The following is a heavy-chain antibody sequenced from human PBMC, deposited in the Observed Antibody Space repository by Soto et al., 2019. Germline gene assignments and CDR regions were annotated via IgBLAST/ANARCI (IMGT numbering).Heavy chain of an antibody. D-gene: IGHD7-27*01. J-gene: IGHJ4*02. CDR2: ISYDGSNK. Sequence: GGSLRLSCVASGLTFSSYGMHWVRQAPGKGLEWVALISYDGSNKNYADSVKGRFTISRDNSKDTLYLQMNSLRAEDTAVYYCAKEELGIFDYWGQGTLVTVSS. CDR1: GLTFSSYG. V-gene: IGHV3-30*18. CDR3: AKEELGIFDY.